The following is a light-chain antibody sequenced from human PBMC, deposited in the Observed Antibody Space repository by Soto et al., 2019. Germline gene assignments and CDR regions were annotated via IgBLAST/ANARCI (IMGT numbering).Light chain of an antibody. J-gene: IGKJ1*01. CDR3: QQYNNWWT. CDR1: QSVSSK. V-gene: IGKV3-15*01. Sequence: EIVMTQSPATLSVSPGERATLSCMASQSVSSKLAWYQQKPGQAPRLLIYGASTRATGIPARFSGSGSGTEFTLTISSLQSEDFAVDYCQQYNNWWTFGQGTKVEIK. CDR2: GAS.